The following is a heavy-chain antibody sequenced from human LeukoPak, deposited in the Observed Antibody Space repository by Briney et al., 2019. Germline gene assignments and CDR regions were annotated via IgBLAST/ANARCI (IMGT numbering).Heavy chain of an antibody. CDR1: GYTFTNYV. J-gene: IGHJ4*02. CDR2: INAGNGDT. CDR3: VRDDCAADACYPGGY. Sequence: SVKVSCKASGYTFTNYVVHWVRQAPGQRPEWMGYINAGNGDTKYSKNFQDRVTITRDTSASTAYMEVSSLTSEDTALYSCVRDDCAADACYPGGYWGQGTLVTVSS. V-gene: IGHV1-3*01. D-gene: IGHD2-21*02.